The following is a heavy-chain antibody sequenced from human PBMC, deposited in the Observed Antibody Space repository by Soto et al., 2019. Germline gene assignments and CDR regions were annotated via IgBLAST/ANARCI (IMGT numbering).Heavy chain of an antibody. CDR1: GFTFTRYS. J-gene: IGHJ4*02. V-gene: IGHV3-21*06. CDR2: ISSTTNYI. CDR3: ARESEDLTSNFDY. Sequence: LRLCCAASGFTFTRYSMNWVRQAPGKGLEWVSSISSTTNYIYYGDSMKGRFTISRDNAKNSLYLEMNSLRAEDTAVYYCARESEDLTSNFDYWGQGTLVTVSS.